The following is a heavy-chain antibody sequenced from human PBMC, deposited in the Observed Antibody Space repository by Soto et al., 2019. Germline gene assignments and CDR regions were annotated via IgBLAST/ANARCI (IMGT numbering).Heavy chain of an antibody. CDR2: TNQDGSQK. CDR1: GFSFRSDW. D-gene: IGHD1-26*01. V-gene: IGHV3-7*04. Sequence: EEQLVESGGGLVHPGGSLRLTCAVSGFSFRSDWMNWVRQAPGKGLEWVAHTNQDGSQKYYVDSVKGRFTIFRDNAKNSLYLQMNSLRAEDTAVYYCSGGVGDAFWGQGTLVTVSS. J-gene: IGHJ4*02. CDR3: SGGVGDAF.